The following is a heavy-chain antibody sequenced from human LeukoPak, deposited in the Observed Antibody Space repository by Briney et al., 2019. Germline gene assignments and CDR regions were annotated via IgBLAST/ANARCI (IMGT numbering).Heavy chain of an antibody. CDR2: LYTSGST. CDR3: ARVGMAVAESFFDY. J-gene: IGHJ4*02. CDR1: GLSISGYY. D-gene: IGHD6-19*01. V-gene: IGHV4-4*07. Sequence: SETLSLTCTVSGLSISGYYWSWIRQTAGEGLEWIGRLYTSGSTNYNPSLKSRVTMSVDTSRNQFSLKLTSVTAAGTAVYYCARVGMAVAESFFDYWGQGTLVTVSS.